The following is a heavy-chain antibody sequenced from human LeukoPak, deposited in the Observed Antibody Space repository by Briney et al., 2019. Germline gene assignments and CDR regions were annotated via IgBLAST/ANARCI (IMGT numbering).Heavy chain of an antibody. Sequence: PGGSLRLSCAASGFTFSSYSMNWVRQAPGKGLEWVSSISSSSSYIYYADSVKGRFTISRDNAKNSLYLQMNSLRDEDTAVYYCARDYYDSSGYYYFDYWGQGTLVTVSS. CDR2: ISSSSSYI. V-gene: IGHV3-21*01. J-gene: IGHJ4*02. CDR3: ARDYYDSSGYYYFDY. D-gene: IGHD3-22*01. CDR1: GFTFSSYS.